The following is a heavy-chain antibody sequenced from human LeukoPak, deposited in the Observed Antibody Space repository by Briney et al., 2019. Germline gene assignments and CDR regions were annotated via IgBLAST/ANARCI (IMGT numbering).Heavy chain of an antibody. Sequence: SETLSLTCTVSGGSISSYYWSWIRQPPGKGLEWIGYIYYSGSTNYNPSLKSRVTISVDTSKNQLSLKLSSVTAADTAAYYCARGPYYDSSGQFDYWGQGTLVTVSS. CDR1: GGSISSYY. CDR3: ARGPYYDSSGQFDY. D-gene: IGHD3-22*01. V-gene: IGHV4-59*01. CDR2: IYYSGST. J-gene: IGHJ4*02.